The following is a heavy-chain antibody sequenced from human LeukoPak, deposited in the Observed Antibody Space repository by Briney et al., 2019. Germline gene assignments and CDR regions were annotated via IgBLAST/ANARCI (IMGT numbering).Heavy chain of an antibody. J-gene: IGHJ4*02. V-gene: IGHV3-21*01. Sequence: GGSLRLSCAASGFTFSSYSMNWVRQAPGKGLEWVSSISSSSSYIYYADSVKGRFTISRDNAKNSLYLQMNSLRAEDTAVYYCARVRWDIVVVPAAIVYDYWGQGTLVTVSS. CDR3: ARVRWDIVVVPAAIVYDY. CDR2: ISSSSSYI. CDR1: GFTFSSYS. D-gene: IGHD2-2*01.